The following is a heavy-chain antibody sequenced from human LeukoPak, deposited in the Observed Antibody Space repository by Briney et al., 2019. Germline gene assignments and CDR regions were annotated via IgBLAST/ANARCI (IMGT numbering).Heavy chain of an antibody. V-gene: IGHV3-23*01. CDR1: GFTFSSYA. Sequence: GGSLRLSCAASGFTFSSYAMSWVRQAPGQGLEWVSTLSGGGSTTYSADSVKGRFTISRDNSKNTLYLQMNSLRAEDTAVYYRARDLDDYNALPPFFQHWGQGTLVTVSS. CDR2: LSGGGSTT. D-gene: IGHD5-24*01. CDR3: ARDLDDYNALPPFFQH. J-gene: IGHJ1*01.